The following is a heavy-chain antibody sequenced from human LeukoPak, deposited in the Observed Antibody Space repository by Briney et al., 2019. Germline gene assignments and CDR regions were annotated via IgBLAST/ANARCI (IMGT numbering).Heavy chain of an antibody. CDR1: GGSSSSYY. V-gene: IGHV4-59*01. CDR3: ATVAVIRGVTYFDY. Sequence: SETLSLTCTVSGGSSSSYYWSWIRQPPGKGLEWIGYIYYSGSTNYNPPLKSRVTISVDTSKNQFSLKLRSVTAADTAVYYCATVAVIRGVTYFDYWGQGTLVTVSS. D-gene: IGHD3-10*01. J-gene: IGHJ4*02. CDR2: IYYSGST.